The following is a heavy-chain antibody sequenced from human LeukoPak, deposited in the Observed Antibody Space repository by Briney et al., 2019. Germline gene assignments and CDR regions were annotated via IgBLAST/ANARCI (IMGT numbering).Heavy chain of an antibody. CDR1: GFTFSSYG. Sequence: GGSLRLSCAASGFTFSSYGMHWVRQAPGKGLEWVAVISYDGSNKYYADSVKGRFTISRDNSKHSLYLQMNSLRTEGTALYYCTKNGGYSDAFDIWGQGTMVTVSS. CDR2: ISYDGSNK. J-gene: IGHJ3*02. V-gene: IGHV3-30*18. CDR3: TKNGGYSDAFDI. D-gene: IGHD3-10*01.